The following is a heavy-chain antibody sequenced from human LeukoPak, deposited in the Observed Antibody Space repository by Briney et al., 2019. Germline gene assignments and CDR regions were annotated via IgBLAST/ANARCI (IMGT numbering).Heavy chain of an antibody. V-gene: IGHV3-21*01. J-gene: IGHJ4*02. CDR3: ARLAARGYYFDY. D-gene: IGHD6-6*01. CDR1: GFTFSSYS. Sequence: GGSLRLSCAASGFTFSSYSMNWVRQAPGKGLEWVSSISSSSSYIYYADSVKGRFTISRDNAKNSLYLQMYILRAEDTAVYYCARLAARGYYFDYWGQGTLVTVSS. CDR2: ISSSSSYI.